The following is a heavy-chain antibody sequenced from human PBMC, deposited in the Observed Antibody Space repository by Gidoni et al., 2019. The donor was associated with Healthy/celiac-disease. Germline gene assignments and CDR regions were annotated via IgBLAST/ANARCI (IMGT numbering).Heavy chain of an antibody. V-gene: IGHV3-49*04. CDR2: SRSKAYGGTT. CDR3: TREWPGLWGAFDFWSGYYLY. D-gene: IGHD3-3*01. Sequence: EVQLVESGGGLVQPGRSLRLSCTASGFTFGDYAMSWVRQAPGKGLEWVGFSRSKAYGGTTEYAASVKGRFTISRDDSKSIAYLQMNSLKTEDTALYYCTREWPGLWGAFDFWSGYYLYWGQGTLVTVSS. J-gene: IGHJ4*02. CDR1: GFTFGDYA.